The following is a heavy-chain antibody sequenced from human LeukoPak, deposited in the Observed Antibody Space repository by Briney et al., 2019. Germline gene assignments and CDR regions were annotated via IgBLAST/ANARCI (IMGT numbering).Heavy chain of an antibody. CDR2: ISGSGGST. D-gene: IGHD2-2*01. CDR1: GFTFSSYA. V-gene: IGHV3-23*01. CDR3: AKEDIVVVPAATGLGYFDY. J-gene: IGHJ4*02. Sequence: GGSLRLSCAASGFTFSSYAMSWVRQAREKGLEWVSSISGSGGSTYYADSVKGRFTISRDNSKNTLYLQMNSLRAEDTAVYYCAKEDIVVVPAATGLGYFDYWGQGTLVTVSS.